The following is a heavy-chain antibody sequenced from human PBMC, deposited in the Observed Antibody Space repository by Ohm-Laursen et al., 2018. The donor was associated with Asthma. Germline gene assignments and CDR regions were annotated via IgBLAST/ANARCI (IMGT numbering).Heavy chain of an antibody. CDR2: TSASGSNT. CDR3: ATTVSLNQ. D-gene: IGHD4-17*01. CDR1: GFTFSSYA. Sequence: SLRLSCTASGFTFSSYAMSWVRQAPGKGLEWVSATSASGSNTYYADSVKGRFTISRDNSKNTLYLQMNSLRVEDTALYYCATTVSLNQWGQGTLVTVSS. V-gene: IGHV3-23*01. J-gene: IGHJ1*01.